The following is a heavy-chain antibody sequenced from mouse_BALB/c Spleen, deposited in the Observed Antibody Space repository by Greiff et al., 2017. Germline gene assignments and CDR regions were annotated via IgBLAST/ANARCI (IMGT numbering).Heavy chain of an antibody. J-gene: IGHJ3*01. CDR2: ISSGGST. Sequence: EVMLVESGGGLVKPGGSLKLSCAASGFTFSSYAMSWVRQTPEKRLEWVASISSGGSTYYPDSVKGRFTISRDNARNILYLQMSSLRSEDTAMYYCARVALLRLPSWFAYWGQGTLVTVSA. D-gene: IGHD1-2*01. CDR1: GFTFSSYA. V-gene: IGHV5-6-5*01. CDR3: ARVALLRLPSWFAY.